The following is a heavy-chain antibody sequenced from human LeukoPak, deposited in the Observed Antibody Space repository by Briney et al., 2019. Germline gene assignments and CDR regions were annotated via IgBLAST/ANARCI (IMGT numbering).Heavy chain of an antibody. J-gene: IGHJ6*03. CDR3: ARRPATRRFPLTSRPYYMDV. D-gene: IGHD2-15*01. V-gene: IGHV3-11*04. CDR2: ISSTGTII. Sequence: GGSLRLSCAASGFTFSDYYMSWIRQAPGKGLEWVPYISSTGTIIYYGDSVKGRFTISRDNAKRSLYLQMNSLRAEDTAVYYCARRPATRRFPLTSRPYYMDVWGKGTTVTISS. CDR1: GFTFSDYY.